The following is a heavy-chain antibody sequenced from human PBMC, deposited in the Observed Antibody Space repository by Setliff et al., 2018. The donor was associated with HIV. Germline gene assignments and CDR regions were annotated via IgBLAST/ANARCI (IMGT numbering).Heavy chain of an antibody. V-gene: IGHV4-59*11. Sequence: SETLSLTCTVSGVSGGSISSHYWNWIRQPPGKGLEWIGYIYYTGTTKNNPSLKSRVTMSIDTSKNQFSLKLSSVTAADTAVYYCARGLWFGGSYWFDPWGQGTLGTVSS. CDR3: ARGLWFGGSYWFDP. CDR2: IYYTGTT. CDR1: GGSISSHY. D-gene: IGHD3-10*01. J-gene: IGHJ5*02.